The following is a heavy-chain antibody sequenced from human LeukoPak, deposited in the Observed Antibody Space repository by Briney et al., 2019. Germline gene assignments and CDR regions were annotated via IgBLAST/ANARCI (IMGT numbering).Heavy chain of an antibody. D-gene: IGHD6-19*01. J-gene: IGHJ4*02. CDR1: GFTFTSSA. V-gene: IGHV3-64D*06. CDR3: VKGSKYSNGWLDY. Sequence: PGGSLRLSCSASGFTFTSSAMHCVSQAPGKGLEYLSGVSSNGVNTYYADSVKGRFTISRDNSKNTLYLQMSSLRAEDTAVYYCVKGSKYSNGWLDYWGQGTLVTVSS. CDR2: VSSNGVNT.